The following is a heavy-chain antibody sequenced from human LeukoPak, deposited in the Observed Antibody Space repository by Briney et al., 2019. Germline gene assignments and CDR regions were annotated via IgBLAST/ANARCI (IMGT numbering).Heavy chain of an antibody. CDR1: GGSISSYY. Sequence: SETLSLTCTVSGGSISSYYWSWIRQPPGKGLEWIGYIYYSGSTNYNPSLKSRVTISVDTSKNQFSLKLSSVIAADTAVYYCARTTEGYCSSASCFGFFYSYYMDVWGKGTTVTISS. D-gene: IGHD2-2*01. CDR3: ARTTEGYCSSASCFGFFYSYYMDV. CDR2: IYYSGST. V-gene: IGHV4-59*01. J-gene: IGHJ6*03.